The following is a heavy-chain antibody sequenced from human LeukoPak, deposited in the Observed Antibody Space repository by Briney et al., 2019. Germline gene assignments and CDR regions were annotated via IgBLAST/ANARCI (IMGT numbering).Heavy chain of an antibody. V-gene: IGHV3-23*01. CDR3: AREDDYGDYVEFDY. CDR2: IGVGGGGST. J-gene: IGHJ4*02. Sequence: PGGSLRLSCAAPGFTFSSYAISWVRQAPGKGLEWVAAIGVGGGGSTYYADSVKGRFTISRDNSKNTLYLQMNSLRAEDTAVYYCAREDDYGDYVEFDYWGQGTLVTVSS. CDR1: GFTFSSYA. D-gene: IGHD4-17*01.